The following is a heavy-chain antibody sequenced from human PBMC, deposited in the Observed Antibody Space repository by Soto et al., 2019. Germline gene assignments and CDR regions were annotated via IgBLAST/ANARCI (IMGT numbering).Heavy chain of an antibody. V-gene: IGHV3-48*02. CDR1: GFTFSSYS. J-gene: IGHJ5*02. D-gene: IGHD4-17*01. Sequence: EVQLVESGGGLVQPGGSLRLSCAASGFTFSSYSMNWVRQAPGKGLEWVSYISSSSSTIYYADSVKGRFTISRDNAKNSLYLQMNSLRDEDTAVYYCARDRGIAQPYGDYRPNWFDPWGQGTLVTVSS. CDR3: ARDRGIAQPYGDYRPNWFDP. CDR2: ISSSSSTI.